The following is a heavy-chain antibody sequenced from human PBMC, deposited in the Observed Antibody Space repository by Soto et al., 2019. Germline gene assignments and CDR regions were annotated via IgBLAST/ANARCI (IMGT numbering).Heavy chain of an antibody. CDR3: ARDRSSSWYGRGYHSDGMDV. J-gene: IGHJ6*02. CDR2: ISDSGSAL. V-gene: IGHV3-11*01. CDR1: GFTSSDYY. D-gene: IGHD6-13*01. Sequence: QVQLVESGGGLVKPGRSLRLSCAASGFTSSDYYMSWIRQAPGKGLEWVSYISDSGSALYHADSVRGRFTISRDNAKNSLSVQMNSLRAEDTAVYYCARDRSSSWYGRGYHSDGMDVWGQGTTVTVSS.